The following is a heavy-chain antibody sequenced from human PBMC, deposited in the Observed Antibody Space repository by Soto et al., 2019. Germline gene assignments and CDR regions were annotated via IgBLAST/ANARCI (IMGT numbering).Heavy chain of an antibody. Sequence: PTETLSLTCSVSGGTISGYYWTWIRQPAGKGLEWIGRIYSSGNTKYNPSLQSRVTMSLDTSNNQFSLRLTSVTAADTAVYYCARGQRFSDSFDPWGQGTLHTVST. CDR2: IYSSGNT. CDR3: ARGQRFSDSFDP. J-gene: IGHJ5*02. D-gene: IGHD3-3*01. V-gene: IGHV4-4*07. CDR1: GGTISGYY.